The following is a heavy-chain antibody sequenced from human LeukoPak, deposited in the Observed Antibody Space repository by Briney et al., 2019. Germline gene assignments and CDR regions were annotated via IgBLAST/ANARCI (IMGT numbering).Heavy chain of an antibody. CDR1: GFTFSSYA. CDR2: ISGSGGST. CDR3: AKDCDSSGYYENYFDY. J-gene: IGHJ4*02. Sequence: PGGSLRLSCAASGFTFSSYAMSWVRQAPGKGLEWVSAISGSGGSTYYADSVKGRFTISRDNSKNTLYLQMNSLRAEDTAVYYCAKDCDSSGYYENYFDYWGQGTLVTVSS. D-gene: IGHD3-22*01. V-gene: IGHV3-23*01.